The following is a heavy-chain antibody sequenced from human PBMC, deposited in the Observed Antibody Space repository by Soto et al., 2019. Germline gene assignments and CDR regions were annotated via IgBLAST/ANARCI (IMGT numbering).Heavy chain of an antibody. Sequence: QVQLVQSGAEVKKPGASVKVSCKASGYTFTSYDINWVRQATGQGLEWMGWMNPNSGNTGYAQKFQGRVTMTRNTSRSTAYMKLSSLRSEGTAVDYCARERSAGTGWFDPWGQGTLVTVSS. CDR2: MNPNSGNT. J-gene: IGHJ5*02. V-gene: IGHV1-8*01. CDR1: GYTFTSYD. D-gene: IGHD6-13*01. CDR3: ARERSAGTGWFDP.